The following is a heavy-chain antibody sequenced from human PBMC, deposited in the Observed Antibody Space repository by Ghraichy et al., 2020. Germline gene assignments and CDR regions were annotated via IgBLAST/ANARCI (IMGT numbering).Heavy chain of an antibody. D-gene: IGHD6-13*01. CDR2: ISSSGSTI. J-gene: IGHJ3*02. CDR1: GFTFSDYY. CDR3: AHQSAGAAAGFDAFDI. V-gene: IGHV3-11*01. Sequence: LSLTCAASGFTFSDYYMSWIRQAPGKGLEWVSYISSSGSTIYYADSVKGRFTISRDNAKNSLYLQMNSLRAEDTAVYYCAHQSAGAAAGFDAFDIWGQGTMVTVSS.